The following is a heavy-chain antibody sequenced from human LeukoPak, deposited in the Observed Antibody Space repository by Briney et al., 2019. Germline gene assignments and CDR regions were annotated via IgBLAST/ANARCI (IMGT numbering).Heavy chain of an antibody. CDR2: ISSSSIYI. J-gene: IGHJ4*02. V-gene: IGHV3-21*01. D-gene: IGHD3-22*01. Sequence: GGSLRLSCVASGFTLRSYAMNWVRQAPGQGLEWVSFISSSSIYIYYAESLKGRFTISRDTPKNSLYMQMNSLRAEDTAVYYCASYSSVFYWGQGTLVTVSS. CDR1: GFTLRSYA. CDR3: ASYSSVFY.